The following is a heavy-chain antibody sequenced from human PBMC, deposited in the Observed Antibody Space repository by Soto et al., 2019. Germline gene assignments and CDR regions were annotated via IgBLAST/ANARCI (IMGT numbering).Heavy chain of an antibody. D-gene: IGHD1-26*01. CDR3: TTDPSFPAWELLYKDY. V-gene: IGHV3-30*03. J-gene: IGHJ4*02. CDR1: GFTFSSYG. Sequence: GGSLRLSCAASGFTFSSYGMHWVRQAPGKGLEWVAVISYDGSNKYYADSVKGRFTISRDNSKNTLYLQMNSLKTEDTAVYYCTTDPSFPAWELLYKDYWGQGT. CDR2: ISYDGSNK.